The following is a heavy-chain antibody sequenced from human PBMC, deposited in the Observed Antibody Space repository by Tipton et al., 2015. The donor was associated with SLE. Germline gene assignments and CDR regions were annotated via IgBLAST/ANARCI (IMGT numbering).Heavy chain of an antibody. J-gene: IGHJ4*02. CDR2: ISSSGSTI. CDR3: AREGAVDWNGCLDY. Sequence: SLRLSCAASGFTFSSYDMSWIRQAPGKGLEWVSYISSSGSTIYYADSVKGRFTISRDNAKNSLYLQMNSLRAEDTAVYYCAREGAVDWNGCLDYWGQGTLVTVSS. D-gene: IGHD1-1*01. CDR1: GFTFSSYD. V-gene: IGHV3-11*01.